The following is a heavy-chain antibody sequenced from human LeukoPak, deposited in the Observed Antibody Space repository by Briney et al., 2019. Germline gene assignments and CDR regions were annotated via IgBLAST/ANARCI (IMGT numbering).Heavy chain of an antibody. V-gene: IGHV4-61*01. CDR1: GASVSSASY. CDR3: ARSRAFNSGAFDP. J-gene: IGHJ5*02. D-gene: IGHD1-26*01. Sequence: SETLSLTCTVSGASVSSASYWSWIRQPPGKGVEWIAHIYNGVNTNYNPSLKSRVTISVDTSKNQFSLRLNSVTAADTAVYYCARSRAFNSGAFDPWGQGTLVTVSS. CDR2: IYNGVNT.